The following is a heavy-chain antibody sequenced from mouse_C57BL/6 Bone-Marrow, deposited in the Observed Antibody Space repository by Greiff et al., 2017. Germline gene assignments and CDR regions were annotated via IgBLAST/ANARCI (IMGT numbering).Heavy chain of an antibody. V-gene: IGHV1-72*01. CDR3: ARRVLHYYGSSYVGDYYAMDY. D-gene: IGHD1-1*01. CDR2: IDPNSGGT. J-gene: IGHJ4*01. Sequence: QVQLQQSGAELMKPGASVKLSCKASGYTFTSYWMHWVKQKPGRGLEWIGRIDPNSGGTKYNEKFKSKATLTVDKPSSTAYMQLSSLTSEDSAVYYCARRVLHYYGSSYVGDYYAMDYWGQGTSVTVSS. CDR1: GYTFTSYW.